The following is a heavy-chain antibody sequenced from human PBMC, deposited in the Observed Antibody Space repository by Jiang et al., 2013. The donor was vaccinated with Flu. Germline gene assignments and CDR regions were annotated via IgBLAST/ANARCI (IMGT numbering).Heavy chain of an antibody. J-gene: IGHJ4*02. D-gene: IGHD3-10*01. Sequence: GKGLEWVSAISGSGGSTYYADSVKGRFTISRDNSKNTLYLQMNSLRAEDTAVYYCAKEELWFGLIDYWGQGTLVTVSS. CDR3: AKEELWFGLIDY. V-gene: IGHV3-23*01. CDR2: ISGSGGST.